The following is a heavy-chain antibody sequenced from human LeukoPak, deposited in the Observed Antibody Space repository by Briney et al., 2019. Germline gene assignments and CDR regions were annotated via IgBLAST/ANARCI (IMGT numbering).Heavy chain of an antibody. CDR2: INHSGST. V-gene: IGHV4-34*01. Sequence: PSETLSLTCAVYGGSFSGYYWSRIRQPPGKGLEWIGEINHSGSTNYNPSLKSRVTISVDTSKNQFSLKLSSVTAADTAVYYCARLGLSRSNYYYYHGMDVWGQGTTVTVSS. CDR3: ARLGLSRSNYYYYHGMDV. CDR1: GGSFSGYY. J-gene: IGHJ6*02. D-gene: IGHD6-19*01.